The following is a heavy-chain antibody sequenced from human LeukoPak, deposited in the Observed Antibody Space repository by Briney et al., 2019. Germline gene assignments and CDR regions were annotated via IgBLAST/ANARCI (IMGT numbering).Heavy chain of an antibody. Sequence: GASVKVSCKASGYTFTSYHMHWVRQAPGRGLEWMGWINPNSGGTNYAQKFQGRVTMTRDTSISTAYMELSRLRSDDTAVYYCARDRGVRGVRNWFDPWGQGTLVTVSS. CDR3: ARDRGVRGVRNWFDP. CDR2: INPNSGGT. J-gene: IGHJ5*02. V-gene: IGHV1-2*02. CDR1: GYTFTSYH. D-gene: IGHD3-10*01.